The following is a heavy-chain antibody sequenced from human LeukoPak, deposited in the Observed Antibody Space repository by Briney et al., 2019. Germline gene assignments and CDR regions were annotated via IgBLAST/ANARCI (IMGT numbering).Heavy chain of an antibody. J-gene: IGHJ3*02. CDR2: IYYSGST. CDR1: GGSIGSYY. V-gene: IGHV4-59*01. Sequence: SETLSLTCTVSGGSIGSYYWSWIRQPPGKGLEWIGYIYYSGSTNYNPSLKSRVTISVDTSKNQFSLKLSSVTAADTAVYYCARVYGGNSQGAFDIWGQGTMVTVSS. D-gene: IGHD2-21*02. CDR3: ARVYGGNSQGAFDI.